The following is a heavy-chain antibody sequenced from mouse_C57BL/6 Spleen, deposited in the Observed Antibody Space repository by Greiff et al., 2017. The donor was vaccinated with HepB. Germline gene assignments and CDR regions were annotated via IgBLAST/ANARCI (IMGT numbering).Heavy chain of an antibody. D-gene: IGHD2-3*01. CDR1: GYAFSSYW. CDR2: IYPGDGDT. Sequence: QVQLQQSGAELVKPGASVKISCKASGYAFSSYWMNWVKQRPGKGLEWIGQIYPGDGDTNYNGKFKGKATLTADKSSSTAYMQLSSLTSEDSAVYFCARWDGYYGAMDYWGQGTSVTVSS. J-gene: IGHJ4*01. V-gene: IGHV1-80*01. CDR3: ARWDGYYGAMDY.